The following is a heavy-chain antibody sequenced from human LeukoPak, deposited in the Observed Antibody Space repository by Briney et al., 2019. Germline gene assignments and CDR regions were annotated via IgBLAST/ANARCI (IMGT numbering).Heavy chain of an antibody. CDR3: ARDSTNYPFDI. CDR2: IVPILGIA. V-gene: IGHV1-69*04. J-gene: IGHJ3*02. Sequence: SVKVSCKASGGTFSSYTVSWVRQAPGQGLEWMGRIVPILGIANYAQKFQGRVTITADKSTSTAYMELSSLRSEDTAVYYCARDSTNYPFDIWGQGTMVTVSS. D-gene: IGHD5-24*01. CDR1: GGTFSSYT.